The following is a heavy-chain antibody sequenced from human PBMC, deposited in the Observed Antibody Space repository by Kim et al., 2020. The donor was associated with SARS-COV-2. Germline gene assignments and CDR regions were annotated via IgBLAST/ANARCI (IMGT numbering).Heavy chain of an antibody. CDR3: TRDLLHYGSGSYCCDY. Sequence: GGSLRLSCTASGFTFGDYAMSWVRQAPGKGLEWVGFIRSKAYGGTTEYAASVKGRFTISRDDSKSIAYLQMNSLKTEDTAVYYCTRDLLHYGSGSYCCDYWGQGTLVTVSS. CDR1: GFTFGDYA. V-gene: IGHV3-49*04. D-gene: IGHD3-10*01. CDR2: IRSKAYGGTT. J-gene: IGHJ4*02.